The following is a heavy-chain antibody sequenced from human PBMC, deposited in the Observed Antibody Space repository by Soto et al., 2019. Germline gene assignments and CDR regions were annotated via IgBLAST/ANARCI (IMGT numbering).Heavy chain of an antibody. CDR2: IKTKDESWAK. D-gene: IGHD3-22*01. CDR1: GFNFDDAW. V-gene: IGHV3-15*07. J-gene: IGHJ1*01. CDR3: TASSSYYNSIGNYLEDCVH. Sequence: EVQVVESGGGLVKPGGSLGLSCAASGFNFDDAWMNWVRQAPGKGLEWVGRIKTKDESWAKDYAGPVKGRFTLSRDDSRNTVFLQMNRLKTEDTAVYYCTASSSYYNSIGNYLEDCVHWGQGALLTVSS.